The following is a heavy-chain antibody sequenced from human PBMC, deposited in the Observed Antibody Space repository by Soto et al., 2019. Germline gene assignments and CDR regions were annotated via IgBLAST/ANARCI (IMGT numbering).Heavy chain of an antibody. Sequence: QLQLQESGPGLVKPSETLSLTCTVSGGSISSSSSYWGWIRQPPGKGLEWIGSINYSGSTYYNPSLKSRITISVDTSKNQFSLKVSSVTAADTAVYFCAKTGFWSDYRVADYWGQGTLVTVSS. CDR3: AKTGFWSDYRVADY. CDR1: GGSISSSSSY. D-gene: IGHD3-3*01. J-gene: IGHJ4*02. V-gene: IGHV4-39*01. CDR2: INYSGST.